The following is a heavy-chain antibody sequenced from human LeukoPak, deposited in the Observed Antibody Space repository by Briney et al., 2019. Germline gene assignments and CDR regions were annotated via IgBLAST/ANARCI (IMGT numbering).Heavy chain of an antibody. D-gene: IGHD3-9*01. CDR1: GFTFSSYA. CDR2: ISGSGGST. J-gene: IGHJ2*01. CDR3: AKGSRPYYDILTGYSSPWYFDL. V-gene: IGHV3-23*01. Sequence: GGSLRLSCAASGFTFSSYAMSWVRQAPGKGLEWVSAISGSGGSTYYADSVKGRFTISRDNSKSTLYLQMNSLRAEDTAVYYCAKGSRPYYDILTGYSSPWYFDLWGRGTLVTVSS.